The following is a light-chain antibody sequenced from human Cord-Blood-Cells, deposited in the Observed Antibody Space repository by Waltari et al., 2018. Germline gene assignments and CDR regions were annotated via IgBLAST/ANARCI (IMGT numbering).Light chain of an antibody. CDR1: QSVSSN. J-gene: IGKJ2*01. CDR3: QQYNNWPPYT. Sequence: EIVMTQSPATLSVSPGERATLSCRASQSVSSNLAWYQQKPGQAHRLLIYGASTRATGIPARLSGSGSGTEFTLTISSLQSEDFAVYYCQQYNNWPPYTFGQGTKLEIK. CDR2: GAS. V-gene: IGKV3-15*01.